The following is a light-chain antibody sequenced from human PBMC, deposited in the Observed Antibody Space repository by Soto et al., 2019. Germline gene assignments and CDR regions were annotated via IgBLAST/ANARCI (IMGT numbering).Light chain of an antibody. CDR2: GAS. V-gene: IGKV3-20*01. CDR1: HSIHSSF. Sequence: EVVLTQSPGTLSLSPGERASLSCRASHSIHSSFLAWYQQNPGQAPRRLIYGASSRATDIPDRFRGGGSGTDFTLTVSRLEPEPFVVDYCQQYDTSPYTFGQGTKLEI. J-gene: IGKJ2*01. CDR3: QQYDTSPYT.